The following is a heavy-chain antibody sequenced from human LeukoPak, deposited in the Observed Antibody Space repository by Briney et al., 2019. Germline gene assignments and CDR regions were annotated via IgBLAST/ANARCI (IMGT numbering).Heavy chain of an antibody. Sequence: PGGSLRLSCAASGFTFSTYSMTWVRQAPGKGLEWVSSISSRSTVIYYADSLRGRFTISRDNAKNSLYLQVNSLRVEDTALYFCAREAVAGRGFDYWGQGALVTVSS. J-gene: IGHJ4*02. CDR1: GFTFSTYS. CDR2: ISSRSTVI. V-gene: IGHV3-21*01. D-gene: IGHD6-19*01. CDR3: AREAVAGRGFDY.